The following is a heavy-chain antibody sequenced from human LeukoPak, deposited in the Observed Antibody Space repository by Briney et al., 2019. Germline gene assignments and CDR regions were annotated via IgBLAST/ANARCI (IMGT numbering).Heavy chain of an antibody. D-gene: IGHD6-13*01. V-gene: IGHV1-2*02. CDR2: INPKSGDT. Sequence: ASVKVSCKASGYTFTGYYIHWVRQAPGQGLEWMGWINPKSGDTNYAQKFQGRITMTRDTSISTAYMELSRLRSDDTAIYYCAGQRSWYGHWGQGTLVTVSS. J-gene: IGHJ4*02. CDR1: GYTFTGYY. CDR3: AGQRSWYGH.